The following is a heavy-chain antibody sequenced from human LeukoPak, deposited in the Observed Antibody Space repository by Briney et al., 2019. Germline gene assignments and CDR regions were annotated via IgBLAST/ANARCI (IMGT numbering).Heavy chain of an antibody. CDR1: GASISSYY. Sequence: PSETLSLTCSVSGASISSYYWNWIRQPPGKGLEWIGNIYIRGSTNYNPSLKSRVTVSLDTSKDQFSLKLTSVTAADTAFYYCAKDWELGSWGQGTLVTVSS. CDR2: IYIRGST. CDR3: AKDWELGS. J-gene: IGHJ5*02. D-gene: IGHD1-26*01. V-gene: IGHV4-59*01.